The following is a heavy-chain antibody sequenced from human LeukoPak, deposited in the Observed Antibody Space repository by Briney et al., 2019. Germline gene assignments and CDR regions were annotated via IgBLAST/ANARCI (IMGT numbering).Heavy chain of an antibody. CDR3: ARAAVAGMGNWFDP. J-gene: IGHJ5*02. V-gene: IGHV1-2*02. D-gene: IGHD6-19*01. CDR1: GYTFTGYY. CDR2: INPNSGGT. Sequence: EASVKVSCKASGYTFTGYYMHWVRQAPGQGLEWMGWINPNSGGTNYAQKFQGRVTMTRDTSISTAYMELSRLRSDDTAVYYCARAAVAGMGNWFDPWGQGTLVTVSS.